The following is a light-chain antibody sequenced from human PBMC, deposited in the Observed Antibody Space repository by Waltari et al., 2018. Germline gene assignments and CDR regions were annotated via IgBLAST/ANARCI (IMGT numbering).Light chain of an antibody. Sequence: EVMMTQSPATLSVSPGERATLSCRASQSGGNNLAWFQERPGQAPRLLIFGASTRATGIPARFTGSGSGTEFTLTISSLQSEDFAVYYCQQYDKWLMYTFGQGTKVEVK. J-gene: IGKJ2*01. CDR2: GAS. V-gene: IGKV3-15*01. CDR1: QSGGNN. CDR3: QQYDKWLMYT.